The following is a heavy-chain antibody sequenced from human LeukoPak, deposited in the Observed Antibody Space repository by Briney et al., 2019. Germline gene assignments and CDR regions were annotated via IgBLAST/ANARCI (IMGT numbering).Heavy chain of an antibody. V-gene: IGHV3-21*01. Sequence: GGSLRLSCAASGFTFSSYSMNWVRQAPGKGLEWVSSISSSSSYIYYADSVKGRFTISRDNAKNSLYLQMNSLRAEDTAVYYCASMTTVTTSRINYYYYYGMDVWGQGTTVTVSS. CDR2: ISSSSSYI. CDR3: ASMTTVTTSRINYYYYYGMDV. CDR1: GFTFSSYS. J-gene: IGHJ6*02. D-gene: IGHD4-17*01.